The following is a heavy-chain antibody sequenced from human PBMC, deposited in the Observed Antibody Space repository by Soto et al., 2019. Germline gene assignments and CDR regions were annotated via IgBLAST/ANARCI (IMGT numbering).Heavy chain of an antibody. Sequence: QVQLQESGPGLVKPSETLSLTCTVSGGSISTYYWSWIRQPPGKGLEWIGYIYYNGRTNYNPSLGSRVTMSLDTSKSQCSLKLSSVSAADTAVYYCARDGSGYDFWSGPYFVDYWGPGTLVTVSS. CDR1: GGSISTYY. CDR3: ARDGSGYDFWSGPYFVDY. CDR2: IYYNGRT. J-gene: IGHJ4*01. V-gene: IGHV4-59*01. D-gene: IGHD3-3*01.